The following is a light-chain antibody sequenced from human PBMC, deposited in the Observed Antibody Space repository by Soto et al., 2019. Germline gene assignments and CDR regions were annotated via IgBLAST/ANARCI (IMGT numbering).Light chain of an antibody. CDR1: QSVSNN. CDR2: DAS. V-gene: IGKV3-15*01. CDR3: QQYNNWPPWT. Sequence: ILMTQSPATLSVSPGERATLSCRASQSVSNNLAWYQQKPGQAPRLLFYDASTRATGIPARFSGSGSGTEFTLTISGLQSEVFAVYYCQQYNNWPPWTFGQGTKVEIK. J-gene: IGKJ1*01.